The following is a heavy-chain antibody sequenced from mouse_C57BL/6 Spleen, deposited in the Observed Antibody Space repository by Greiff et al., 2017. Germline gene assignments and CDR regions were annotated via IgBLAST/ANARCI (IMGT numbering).Heavy chain of an antibody. Sequence: VQLQQSGPELVKPGASVKIPCKASGYTFTDYNMDWVKQSHGKSLEWIGDINPNNGGTIYNQKFKGKATLTVEKSSSTAYMELRSLTSEDTAVYYCARTGIYYGNYYAMDYWGQGTSVTVSS. J-gene: IGHJ4*01. CDR3: ARTGIYYGNYYAMDY. V-gene: IGHV1-18*01. CDR2: INPNNGGT. CDR1: GYTFTDYN. D-gene: IGHD2-1*01.